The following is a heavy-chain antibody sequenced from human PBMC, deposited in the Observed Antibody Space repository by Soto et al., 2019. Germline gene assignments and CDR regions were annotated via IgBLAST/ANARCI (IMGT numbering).Heavy chain of an antibody. CDR3: ARQNGDIGARLPDL. D-gene: IGHD6-6*01. CDR2: KSGGGST. CDR1: GFTFSGSA. J-gene: IGHJ4*02. V-gene: IGHV3-23*01. Sequence: EVQLSESGGGLVQPGGSLRLSCGRAGFTFSGSAASWVRQAPGRGLAWVSGKSGGGSTEYAGSVKGRFVISRDNSEDTVYLYMKSLRYHDTVVYHCARQNGDIGARLPDLWGQGILVTVSS.